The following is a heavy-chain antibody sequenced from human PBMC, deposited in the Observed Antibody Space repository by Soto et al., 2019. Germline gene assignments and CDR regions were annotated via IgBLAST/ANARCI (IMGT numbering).Heavy chain of an antibody. D-gene: IGHD2-15*01. CDR1: GFTFSNYW. CDR2: INSDGSVS. J-gene: IGHJ6*03. V-gene: IGHV3-74*02. Sequence: EVQLVESGGGLVQPGGSLRLSCAASGFTFSNYWMYWVRQAPGKGLEWVSRINSDGSVSSHADSVRGRLTISRDNVKNTLYLHMDRLRDEDTAVYFCARGECVGGTCYSLAGSFYYYMDVWGKGTTVTVFS. CDR3: ARGECVGGTCYSLAGSFYYYMDV.